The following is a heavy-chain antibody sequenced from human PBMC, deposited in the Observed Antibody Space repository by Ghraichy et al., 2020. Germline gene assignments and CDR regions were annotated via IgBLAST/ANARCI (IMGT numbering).Heavy chain of an antibody. CDR3: ARDRRWLQFDY. CDR2: IYSGGST. CDR1: GFTVSSNY. Sequence: GESLNISCAASGFTVSSNYMSWVRQAPGKGLEWVSVIYSGGSTYYADSVKGRFTISRDNSKNTLYLQMNSLRAEDTAVYYCARDRRWLQFDYWGQGTLVTVSS. V-gene: IGHV3-53*01. D-gene: IGHD5-24*01. J-gene: IGHJ4*02.